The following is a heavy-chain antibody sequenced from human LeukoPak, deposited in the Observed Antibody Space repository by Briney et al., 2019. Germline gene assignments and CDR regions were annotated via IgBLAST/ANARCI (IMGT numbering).Heavy chain of an antibody. CDR2: IKQDGSEK. D-gene: IGHD6-25*01. V-gene: IGHV3-7*01. CDR3: ARASSAGAFDI. CDR1: GFTFSSYW. Sequence: GGSLRLSCATSGFTFSSYWMSWVRQAPGKGLEWVANIKQDGSEKYYVDSVKGRFTISRDNAKNSLYLQMNSLRAEDTAVYYCARASSAGAFDIWGQGTMVTVSS. J-gene: IGHJ3*02.